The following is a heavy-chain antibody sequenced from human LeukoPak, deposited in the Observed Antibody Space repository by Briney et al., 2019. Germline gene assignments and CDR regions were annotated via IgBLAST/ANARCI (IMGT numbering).Heavy chain of an antibody. D-gene: IGHD3-22*01. V-gene: IGHV4-39*07. CDR1: GGSISSSSYY. CDR2: IYYSGST. Sequence: SETLSLTCTVSGGSISSSSYYWVWIRQPPGKGLEWIGSIYYSGSTYYHPSLKSRVTISVDTSKNQFSLKLSSVTAADTAVYYCAREPETEVAARPGTYYDSSGYYDWGQGTLVTVSS. J-gene: IGHJ4*02. CDR3: AREPETEVAARPGTYYDSSGYYD.